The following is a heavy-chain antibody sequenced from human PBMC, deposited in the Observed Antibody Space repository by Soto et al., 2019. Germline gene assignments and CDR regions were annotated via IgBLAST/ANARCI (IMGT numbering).Heavy chain of an antibody. V-gene: IGHV3-9*01. CDR1: GFTFDDYA. D-gene: IGHD6-6*01. Sequence: HRGGSLRLSCAASGFTFDDYAMHWVRQAPGKGLEWVSGISWNSGSIGYADSVKGRFTISRDNAKNSLYLQMNSLRAEDTALYYCVKARFFVSSPPDLDDAFDIWGQGTMVTVSS. J-gene: IGHJ3*02. CDR2: ISWNSGSI. CDR3: VKARFFVSSPPDLDDAFDI.